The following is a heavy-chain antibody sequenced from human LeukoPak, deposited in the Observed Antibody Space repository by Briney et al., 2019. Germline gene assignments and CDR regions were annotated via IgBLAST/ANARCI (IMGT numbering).Heavy chain of an antibody. D-gene: IGHD6-13*01. CDR1: GFTFSSYE. CDR2: ISSSGSTI. V-gene: IGHV3-48*03. J-gene: IGHJ5*02. CDR3: AREGYSSSWYP. Sequence: PGGSLRLSCAASGFTFSSYEMNWVRQAPGKGLEWVSYISSSGSTIYYADSVKGRSTISRDNAKNSLYLQMNSLRAEDTAVYYCAREGYSSSWYPLGQGTLVTVSS.